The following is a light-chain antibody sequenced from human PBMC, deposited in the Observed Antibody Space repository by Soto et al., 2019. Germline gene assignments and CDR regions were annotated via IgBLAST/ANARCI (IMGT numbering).Light chain of an antibody. V-gene: IGKV2-28*01. CDR1: QSLLHSNGYNY. Sequence: SPLSLPVTPGEPASISCRSSQSLLHSNGYNYLDWYLQKPGQSPQLLIYLGSNRASGVPDRFSGSRSGTDFTLKISRVEAEDVGVYYCMQALQTITFGQGTRLEIK. J-gene: IGKJ5*01. CDR3: MQALQTIT. CDR2: LGS.